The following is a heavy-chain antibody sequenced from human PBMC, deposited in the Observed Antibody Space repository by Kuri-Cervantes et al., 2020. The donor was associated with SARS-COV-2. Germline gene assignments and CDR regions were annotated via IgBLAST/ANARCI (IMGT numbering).Heavy chain of an antibody. CDR3: ARVKSVVTPDIDY. CDR1: GGSFSGYY. V-gene: IGHV4-34*01. J-gene: IGHJ4*02. Sequence: SETLSLTCAVYGGSFSGYYRSWIRQPPGKGLEWIGEINHSGSTNYNPSLKSRVTISVDTSKNQFSLKLSSVTAADTAVYYCARVKSVVTPDIDYWGQGTLVTVSS. D-gene: IGHD4-23*01. CDR2: INHSGST.